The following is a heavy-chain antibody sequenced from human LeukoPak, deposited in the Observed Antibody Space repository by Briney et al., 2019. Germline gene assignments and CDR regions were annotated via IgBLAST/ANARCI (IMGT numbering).Heavy chain of an antibody. D-gene: IGHD2-2*02. Sequence: ASVKVSCKASGYTFTSYGISWVRQAPGQGLDWMGWISAYNGNTNYAQKLQGRVTMTTDTSTSTAYMELRSLRSDDTAVYYCARNLGYCSSTSCYTGWFDPWGQGTLVTVSS. CDR3: ARNLGYCSSTSCYTGWFDP. V-gene: IGHV1-18*01. CDR1: GYTFTSYG. J-gene: IGHJ5*02. CDR2: ISAYNGNT.